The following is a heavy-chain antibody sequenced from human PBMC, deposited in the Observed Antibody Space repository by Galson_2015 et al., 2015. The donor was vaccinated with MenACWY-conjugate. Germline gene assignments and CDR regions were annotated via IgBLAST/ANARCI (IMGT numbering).Heavy chain of an antibody. J-gene: IGHJ6*02. V-gene: IGHV5-51*01. Sequence: QSGAEVKKSGESLKISCQGSGYSFTTYWIAWVRQMPGRGLEWVGLISPGDSNTRYSPSFQGQVTISADKSISIAYLQWSSLKASDTAMYYCARHPPGGRGLDVWGQGTTVTVSS. CDR1: GYSFTTYW. D-gene: IGHD1-26*01. CDR2: ISPGDSNT. CDR3: ARHPPGGRGLDV.